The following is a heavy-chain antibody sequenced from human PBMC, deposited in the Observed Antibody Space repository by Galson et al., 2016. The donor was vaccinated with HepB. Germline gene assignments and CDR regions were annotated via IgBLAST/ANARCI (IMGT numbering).Heavy chain of an antibody. CDR2: VSYLGSDK. V-gene: IGHV3-30-3*01. CDR1: GFTFRSYA. Sequence: SLRLSCAASGFTFRSYALFWVRQAPGKGLEWVASVSYLGSDKFYADSVQGRFTISRDNSKNTLYLQMNSLRVEDTALYYCARCLSTMVCGLTSAAFDIWGQGTMVTVSS. CDR3: ARCLSTMVCGLTSAAFDI. J-gene: IGHJ3*02. D-gene: IGHD2-21*01.